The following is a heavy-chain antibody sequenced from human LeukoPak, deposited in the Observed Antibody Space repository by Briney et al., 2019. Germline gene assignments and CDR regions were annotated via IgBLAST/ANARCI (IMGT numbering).Heavy chain of an antibody. CDR3: AKILIVATTHDAFDI. CDR2: IYHSGST. J-gene: IGHJ3*02. V-gene: IGHV4-30-2*01. Sequence: SQTLSLTCTVSGGSISSGGYYWSWIRQPPGRGLEWIGFIYHSGSTFYNPSLKSRVTISVDRAKNQFSLKLSSVTAADTAVYYCAKILIVATTHDAFDIWGQGAMVTVSS. D-gene: IGHD5-12*01. CDR1: GGSISSGGYY.